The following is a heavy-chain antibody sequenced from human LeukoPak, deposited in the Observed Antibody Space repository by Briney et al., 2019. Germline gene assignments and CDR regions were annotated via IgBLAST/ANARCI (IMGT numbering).Heavy chain of an antibody. V-gene: IGHV4-61*02. CDR3: SARSDYYMDV. CDR2: FYTSGST. Sequence: SETLSLTCTVSGGSISSRSYYWNWIRQPAGKGLEWIGRFYTSGSTNYNPSLKSRVTISVDTSKNQFSLKLSSVTAADTAVYYCSARSDYYMDVWGKGTTVTVSS. J-gene: IGHJ6*03. CDR1: GGSISSRSYY.